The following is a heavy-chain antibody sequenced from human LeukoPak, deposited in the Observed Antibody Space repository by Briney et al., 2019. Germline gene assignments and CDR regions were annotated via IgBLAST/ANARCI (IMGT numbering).Heavy chain of an antibody. Sequence: GGSLKISCKGSGYDFSTYWIGWVRQMPGKHPECMGIIYPGDSDTRYSPSFQGQVIISADKSISTTYLQWSSLKASDSAMYYCARQQIYQLGPNFDNWGQGTLVTVSS. CDR1: GYDFSTYW. J-gene: IGHJ4*02. V-gene: IGHV5-51*01. CDR2: IYPGDSDT. CDR3: ARQQIYQLGPNFDN. D-gene: IGHD5-12*01.